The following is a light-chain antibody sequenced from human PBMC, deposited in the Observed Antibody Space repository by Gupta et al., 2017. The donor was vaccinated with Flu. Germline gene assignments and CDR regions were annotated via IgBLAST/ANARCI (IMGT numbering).Light chain of an antibody. V-gene: IGLV3-10*01. CDR1: ALPRKY. CDR2: DDT. J-gene: IGLJ3*02. CDR3: YSTDSSSIERL. Sequence: GQTARITCSGDALPRKYAFWYQQRSGQALVLVIYDDTKRPSGIPERFSGSTSGTVATLSISGAQVDDEGDYYCYSTDSSSIERLFGGGTKLTVL.